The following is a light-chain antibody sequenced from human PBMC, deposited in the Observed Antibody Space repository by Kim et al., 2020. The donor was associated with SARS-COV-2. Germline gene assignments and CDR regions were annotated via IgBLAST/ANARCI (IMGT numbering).Light chain of an antibody. CDR2: AAS. Sequence: DIQMTQSPSSLSASVGDRVTITCRASQNIYNYLNWYQQKPGKAPMLLIYAASSLQSGVPSRFTGSGSGTDFTLTISSLQPEDFAAYYCQQSFSVPGYTFGQGTKLEF. CDR3: QQSFSVPGYT. CDR1: QNIYNY. V-gene: IGKV1-39*01. J-gene: IGKJ2*01.